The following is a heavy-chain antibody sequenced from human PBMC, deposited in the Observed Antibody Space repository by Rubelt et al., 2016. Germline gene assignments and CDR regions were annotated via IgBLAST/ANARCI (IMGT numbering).Heavy chain of an antibody. Sequence: QVQLVQSGAEVKKPGASVKVSCKASGYTFTGYYMHWVRPAPGQGLEWMGWINPNSGGTNYAQKFQGWGTMTRDTSISTAYMELGRLRSDDTAVYYCARDDSPYYYDSSGYYDYWGQGTLVTVSS. D-gene: IGHD3-22*01. V-gene: IGHV1-2*04. J-gene: IGHJ4*02. CDR3: ARDDSPYYYDSSGYYDY. CDR2: INPNSGGT. CDR1: GYTFTGYY.